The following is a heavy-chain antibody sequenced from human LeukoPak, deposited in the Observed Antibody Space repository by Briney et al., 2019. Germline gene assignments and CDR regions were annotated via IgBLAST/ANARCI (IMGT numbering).Heavy chain of an antibody. J-gene: IGHJ6*03. Sequence: GGSLRLSCAASGFAFSSYATSWVRQAPGKGLEWVSGLSASGGITYYADSVKGRFTISRDNSKNNLYLQMNSLRAEDTAVYYCAKTSGATPYYYYMDVWGKGDTVTVSS. CDR1: GFAFSSYA. D-gene: IGHD3-10*01. CDR2: LSASGGIT. CDR3: AKTSGATPYYYYMDV. V-gene: IGHV3-23*01.